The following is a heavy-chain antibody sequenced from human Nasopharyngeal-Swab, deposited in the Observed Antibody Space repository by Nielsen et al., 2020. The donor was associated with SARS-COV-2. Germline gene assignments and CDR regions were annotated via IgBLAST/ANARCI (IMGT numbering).Heavy chain of an antibody. J-gene: IGHJ4*02. V-gene: IGHV3-48*03. Sequence: GGSLRLSCAASGFTFSSYEMNWVRQAPGKRLEWVSYISSSGSTIYYADSVKGRFTISRDNAKNSLYLQMNSLRAEDTAVYYCARPTGFGEAGYFDYWGQGTLVTVSS. CDR2: ISSSGSTI. D-gene: IGHD3-10*01. CDR1: GFTFSSYE. CDR3: ARPTGFGEAGYFDY.